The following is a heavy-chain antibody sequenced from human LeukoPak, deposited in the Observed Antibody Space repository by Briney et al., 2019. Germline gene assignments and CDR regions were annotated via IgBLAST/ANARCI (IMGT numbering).Heavy chain of an antibody. V-gene: IGHV3-11*06. CDR1: GFTFSDYY. CDR2: ISSSSSYT. D-gene: IGHD1-7*01. J-gene: IGHJ5*02. Sequence: PGGSLRLSCAASGFTFSDYYMSWLRQAPGKGLEWVSYISSSSSYTNYADSVKGRFTISRDNAKNSLYLQMNRLRAEDTAVYYCARHGLELNWFDPWGQGTLVTVSS. CDR3: ARHGLELNWFDP.